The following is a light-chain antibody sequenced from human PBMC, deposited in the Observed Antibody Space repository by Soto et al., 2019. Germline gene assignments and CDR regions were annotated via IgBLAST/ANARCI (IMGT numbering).Light chain of an antibody. J-gene: IGKJ1*01. CDR3: LQSYGIPWT. V-gene: IGKV1-39*01. Sequence: ESQVTQAPCTLCASVGDKVTITCRASQSISSWLAWYQQKPGKAPNLLIYAASTLQSGVPSRFSGSGSGTDFTLTISSLQPEDIATYYCLQSYGIPWTFGQGTKVDIK. CDR1: QSISSW. CDR2: AAS.